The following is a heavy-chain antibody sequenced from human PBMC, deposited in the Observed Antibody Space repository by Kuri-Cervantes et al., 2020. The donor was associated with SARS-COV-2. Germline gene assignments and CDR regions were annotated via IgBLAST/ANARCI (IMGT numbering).Heavy chain of an antibody. Sequence: GGSLRLSCAASGFTFSSYSMNWVRQAPGKGLEWVSYISSSSSTIYYADSVKGRFTISRDNSKNTLYLQMNSLRPEDTAVYYCAKVENYGNAFDIWGQGTMVTVSS. D-gene: IGHD1-7*01. CDR3: AKVENYGNAFDI. CDR1: GFTFSSYS. CDR2: ISSSSSTI. J-gene: IGHJ3*02. V-gene: IGHV3-48*01.